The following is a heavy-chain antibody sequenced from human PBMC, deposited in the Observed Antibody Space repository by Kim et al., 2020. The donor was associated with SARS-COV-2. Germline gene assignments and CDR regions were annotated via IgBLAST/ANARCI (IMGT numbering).Heavy chain of an antibody. J-gene: IGHJ6*02. CDR3: ARTNAYCYGMDV. V-gene: IGHV1-69*02. Sequence: SEEQRFQGRVNITADKSTSTAYMELSRLRSEDTAVYYCARTNAYCYGMDVWGQGTTVTVSS.